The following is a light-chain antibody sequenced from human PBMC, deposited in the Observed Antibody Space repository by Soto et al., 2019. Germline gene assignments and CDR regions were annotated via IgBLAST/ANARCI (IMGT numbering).Light chain of an antibody. CDR2: KAS. CDR3: QQYNSYWT. CDR1: QSISSW. Sequence: VHMTQSPSTLSASVGDRVTITCRASQSISSWLAWYQQKPGKAPKLLIYKASSLQIGVPSRFSGSGSGTEFTLTISSLQPDDFATYYCQQYNSYWTFGQGTKVDI. V-gene: IGKV1-5*03. J-gene: IGKJ1*01.